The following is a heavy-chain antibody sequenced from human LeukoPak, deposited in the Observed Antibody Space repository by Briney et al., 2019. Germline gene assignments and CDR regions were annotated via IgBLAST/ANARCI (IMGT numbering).Heavy chain of an antibody. J-gene: IGHJ3*02. Sequence: SETLSLTCTVSGGSISCYYWSWIRQPPGKGLEWIGYIYYSGSTNYNPSLKSRVTISVDTSKNQFSLKLSSVTAADTAVYYCATTPESYAFDIWGQGTMVTVSS. V-gene: IGHV4-59*08. CDR1: GGSISCYY. CDR3: ATTPESYAFDI. CDR2: IYYSGST.